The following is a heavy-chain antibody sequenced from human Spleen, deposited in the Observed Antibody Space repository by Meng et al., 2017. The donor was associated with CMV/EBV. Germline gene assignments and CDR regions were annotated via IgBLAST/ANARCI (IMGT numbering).Heavy chain of an antibody. CDR3: ARGPGRCYSTSCPPNLDY. V-gene: IGHV1-2*02. CDR2: INPNSGGT. J-gene: IGHJ4*02. CDR1: TFTDYY. Sequence: TFTDYYFHWVRQAPGQGLEWMGWINPNSGGTKYGQKFQGRVTMTRDTSISTAFMDLSRLTSDDTAVYYCARGPGRCYSTSCPPNLDYWGQGTLVTVSS. D-gene: IGHD2-2*01.